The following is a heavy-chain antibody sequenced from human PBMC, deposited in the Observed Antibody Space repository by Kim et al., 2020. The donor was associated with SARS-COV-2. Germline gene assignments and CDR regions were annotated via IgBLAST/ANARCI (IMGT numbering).Heavy chain of an antibody. CDR3: ARNVSAAGPSGYFDY. J-gene: IGHJ4*02. Sequence: GGSLRLSCAASGFTFSSYWMSWVRQAPGKGLEWVANIKQDGSEKYYVDSVKGRFTISRDNAKNSLYLQMNSLRAEDTAVYYCARNVSAAGPSGYFDYWGQGTLVTVSS. D-gene: IGHD6-13*01. V-gene: IGHV3-7*01. CDR1: GFTFSSYW. CDR2: IKQDGSEK.